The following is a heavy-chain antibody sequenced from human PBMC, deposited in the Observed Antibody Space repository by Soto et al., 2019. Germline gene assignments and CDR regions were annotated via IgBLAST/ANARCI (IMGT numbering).Heavy chain of an antibody. CDR2: ISGSGGST. V-gene: IGHV3-23*01. Sequence: EVQLLESGGGLVQPGGSLRLSCAASGFTFSSYAMSWVRQAPGKGLEWVSAISGSGGSTYYADSVKGRFIISRDNSKNTLYLQMNSLRAEDTAVYYCAKPIVVVPAAIRDYWGQGTLVTVSS. J-gene: IGHJ4*02. D-gene: IGHD2-2*01. CDR3: AKPIVVVPAAIRDY. CDR1: GFTFSSYA.